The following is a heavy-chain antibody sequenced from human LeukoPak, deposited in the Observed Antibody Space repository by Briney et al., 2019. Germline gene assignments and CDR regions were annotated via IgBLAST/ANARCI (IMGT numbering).Heavy chain of an antibody. V-gene: IGHV4-39*07. CDR1: GGSMSSNNYY. Sequence: SETLSLTCAISGGSMSSNNYYWASIRQPPGKGLEWIASMSHSTSTNYNPSLRSRVTMSVDTKNQFSLKLSSVTAADTAVYFCAREYCSSATCYNYDLSYYIDVWGKGTTVTVSS. D-gene: IGHD2-2*02. CDR2: MSHSTST. CDR3: AREYCSSATCYNYDLSYYIDV. J-gene: IGHJ6*03.